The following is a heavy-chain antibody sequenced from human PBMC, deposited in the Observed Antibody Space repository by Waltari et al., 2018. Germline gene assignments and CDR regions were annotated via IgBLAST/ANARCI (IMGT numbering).Heavy chain of an antibody. CDR1: GFTFNNSA. Sequence: EVQLLESGGGLVQPGGSLRLSCAASGFTFNNSAMSWVRQAPGWGLEWVSAISRSGGSTYYAASVKGRFIISRDNSKNTLYLQMKSLRAEDTAVYYCAEDGGNYDFWSGYLRFDYWGQGTLVTVSS. V-gene: IGHV3-23*01. J-gene: IGHJ4*02. D-gene: IGHD3-3*01. CDR3: AEDGGNYDFWSGYLRFDY. CDR2: ISRSGGST.